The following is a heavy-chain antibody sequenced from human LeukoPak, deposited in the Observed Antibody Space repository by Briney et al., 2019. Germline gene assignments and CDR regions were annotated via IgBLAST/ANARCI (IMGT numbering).Heavy chain of an antibody. CDR2: INPNSGGT. Sequence: ASVKVSCKASGYTFTGYYMHWVRQAPGQGLEWMGWINPNSGGTNYAQKFQGRVTMTRDTSISTAYIELSRLRSDDTAAYYCARVDFWSGYFGGMDYWGQGTLVTVSS. CDR1: GYTFTGYY. V-gene: IGHV1-2*02. CDR3: ARVDFWSGYFGGMDY. J-gene: IGHJ4*02. D-gene: IGHD3-3*01.